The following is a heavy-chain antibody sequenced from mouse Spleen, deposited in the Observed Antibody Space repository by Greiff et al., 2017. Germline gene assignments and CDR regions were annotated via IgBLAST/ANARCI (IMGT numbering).Heavy chain of an antibody. CDR3: ARSDSAWFAY. J-gene: IGHJ3*01. D-gene: IGHD3-1*01. Sequence: QVQLQQSGPELVKPGASVKISCKASGYAFSSSWMNWVKQRPGKGLEWIGRIYPGDGDTNYNGKFKGKATLTADKSSSTAYMQLSSLTSEDSAVYFCARSDSAWFAYWGQGTLVTVSA. CDR2: IYPGDGDT. V-gene: IGHV1-82*01. CDR1: GYAFSSSW.